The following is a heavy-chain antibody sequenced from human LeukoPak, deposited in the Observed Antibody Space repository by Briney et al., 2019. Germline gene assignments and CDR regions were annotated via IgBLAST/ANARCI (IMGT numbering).Heavy chain of an antibody. J-gene: IGHJ4*02. D-gene: IGHD2-2*01. CDR2: IKSTGDTT. CDR3: VREDAHTYYFDF. Sequence: ASVKVSCKTSGYTFTSYHMHWVRQAPEQGLEWVAIIKSTGDTTVYAQKFQGRVTVTRDTSTSTVYMDLSSLSSEDTAVYYCVREDAHTYYFDFWGSGTLVTVSS. V-gene: IGHV1-46*01. CDR1: GYTFTSYH.